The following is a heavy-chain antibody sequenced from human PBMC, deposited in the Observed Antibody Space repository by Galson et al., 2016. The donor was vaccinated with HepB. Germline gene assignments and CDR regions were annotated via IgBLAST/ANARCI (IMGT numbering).Heavy chain of an antibody. CDR1: GYSLSELS. V-gene: IGHV1-24*01. J-gene: IGHJ4*02. Sequence: SVKVSCKVSGYSLSELSMHWVRQAPGKGLEWMGGFNPEDAKTIYAQKFQGRVTMTEDTSTDTAYMELSSLRSEDTAVYYCARDSLVPGEPDFYYFDYWGQGTLVTVSS. CDR2: FNPEDAKT. D-gene: IGHD4-17*01. CDR3: ARDSLVPGEPDFYYFDY.